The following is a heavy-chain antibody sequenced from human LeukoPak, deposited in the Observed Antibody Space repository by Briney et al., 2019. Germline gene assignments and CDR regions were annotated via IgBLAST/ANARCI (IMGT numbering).Heavy chain of an antibody. J-gene: IGHJ4*02. V-gene: IGHV3-30*03. D-gene: IGHD3-22*01. Sequence: GGSLRLSCAASGFTFSSYGMHWVRQAPGKGLEWVAVISHDGSNKYYADSVKGRFTISRDNSKNTLYLQMNSLRAEDTAVYYCARDDSSGYPNFGYWGQGTLVTVSS. CDR3: ARDDSSGYPNFGY. CDR1: GFTFSSYG. CDR2: ISHDGSNK.